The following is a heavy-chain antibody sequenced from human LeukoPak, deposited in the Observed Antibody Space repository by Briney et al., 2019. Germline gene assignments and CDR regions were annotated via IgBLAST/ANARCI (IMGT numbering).Heavy chain of an antibody. V-gene: IGHV3-7*01. CDR1: EFTFSNYW. Sequence: GGSLRLSCAASEFTFSNYWMSWVRRAPGKGLEWVANIKPDGTQQLYVDSVKGRFTISRDNAKNSLCLQMNSLRADDTAVYYCARYCSRTNCDITLDYWGQGTLVTVSS. J-gene: IGHJ4*02. D-gene: IGHD2-2*01. CDR3: ARYCSRTNCDITLDY. CDR2: IKPDGTQQ.